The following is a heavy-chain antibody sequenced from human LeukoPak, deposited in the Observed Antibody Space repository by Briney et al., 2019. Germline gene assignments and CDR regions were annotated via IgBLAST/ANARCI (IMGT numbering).Heavy chain of an antibody. J-gene: IGHJ4*02. V-gene: IGHV3-48*01. Sequence: PGGSLRLSCAASGFTFSSFGMNWVRQAPGKGLEWISYISSTSSTIYYADSVKGRFTISRDSAKNSLYLRMNSLRAEDTAVYYCARHYSGAYGLGYWGQGTLVTVSS. CDR1: GFTFSSFG. D-gene: IGHD1-26*01. CDR2: ISSTSSTI. CDR3: ARHYSGAYGLGY.